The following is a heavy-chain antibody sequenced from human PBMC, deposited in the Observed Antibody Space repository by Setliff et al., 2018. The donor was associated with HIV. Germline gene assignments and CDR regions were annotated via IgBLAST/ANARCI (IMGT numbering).Heavy chain of an antibody. V-gene: IGHV1-18*01. CDR3: ARDSCSSTSCYFDDWFDP. Sequence: GASVKVSCKASGYTFTSYGISWVRQALGQGLEWMGWISAYNGNTNYAQKLQGRVTMTTDTSTSTAYMELRSLRSDDTAVYYCARDSCSSTSCYFDDWFDPWGQGTLVTVSS. D-gene: IGHD2-2*01. CDR1: GYTFTSYG. J-gene: IGHJ5*02. CDR2: ISAYNGNT.